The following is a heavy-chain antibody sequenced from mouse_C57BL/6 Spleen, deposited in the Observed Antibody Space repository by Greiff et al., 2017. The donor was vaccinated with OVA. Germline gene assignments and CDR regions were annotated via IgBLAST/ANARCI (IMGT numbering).Heavy chain of an antibody. D-gene: IGHD2-1*01. CDR1: GFTFSSYA. Sequence: EVKLQESGGGLVKPGGPLKLSCAASGFTFSSYAMSWVRQTPEKRLEWVATISDGGSYTYYPDNVKGRFTISRDNAKNNLYLQMSHLKSEDTAMYYCARDGNYPYYFDYWGQGTTLTVSS. J-gene: IGHJ2*01. CDR2: ISDGGSYT. V-gene: IGHV5-4*01. CDR3: ARDGNYPYYFDY.